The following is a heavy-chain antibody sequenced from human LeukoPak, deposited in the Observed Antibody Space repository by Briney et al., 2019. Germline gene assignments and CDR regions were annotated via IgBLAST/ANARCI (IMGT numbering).Heavy chain of an antibody. CDR1: GFPLSSYA. CDR2: INHSGST. D-gene: IGHD3-3*01. Sequence: PGGSLRLSCAASGFPLSSYAMSWVRQAPGKGLEWIGEINHSGSTNYNPSLKSRVTISVDTSKNQFSLKLSSVTAADTAVYYCARGRKYYDFWSGYYSDYWGQGTLVTVSS. V-gene: IGHV4-34*01. J-gene: IGHJ4*02. CDR3: ARGRKYYDFWSGYYSDY.